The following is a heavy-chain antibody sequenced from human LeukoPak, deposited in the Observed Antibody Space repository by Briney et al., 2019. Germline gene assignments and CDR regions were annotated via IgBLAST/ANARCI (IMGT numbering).Heavy chain of an antibody. CDR1: GFTFSSYA. V-gene: IGHV3-30*04. D-gene: IGHD5-18*01. Sequence: GRSLRLSCAASGFTFSSYAMHWVRQAPGKGLEWVAVISYDGSNKYYADSVKGRFTISRDNSKNTLYLQMNSLRAEDTAVYYCARTAMAHYYYYYMDVWGKGTTVTVSS. CDR2: ISYDGSNK. CDR3: ARTAMAHYYYYYMDV. J-gene: IGHJ6*03.